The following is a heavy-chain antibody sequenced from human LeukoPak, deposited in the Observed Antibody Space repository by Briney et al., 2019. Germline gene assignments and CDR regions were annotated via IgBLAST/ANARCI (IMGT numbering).Heavy chain of an antibody. V-gene: IGHV4-61*02. CDR2: IYTSGST. CDR1: GGSISSGSYY. J-gene: IGHJ5*02. Sequence: SQTLSLTCTVSGGSISSGSYYWSWIRQPAGKGLEWIGRIYTSGSTNYNPSLESRVTISVDTSKNQFSLKLSSVTAADTAVYYCAREPNEYSSGWTYNWFDPWGQGTLVTVSS. CDR3: AREPNEYSSGWTYNWFDP. D-gene: IGHD6-19*01.